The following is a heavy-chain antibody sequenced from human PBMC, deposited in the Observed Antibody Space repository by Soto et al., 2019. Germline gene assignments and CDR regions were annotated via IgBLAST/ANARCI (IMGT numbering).Heavy chain of an antibody. J-gene: IGHJ4*01. Sequence: SQTLSLTCAISGDGVSSNSAAWHWIRQSPSRGLEWLGRTYYRSKWYNDYTVSVKSRITINPDTSKNQFSLQLNSVTPEDTAVYYCTRELRYYFDYWGHGTLVTVSS. V-gene: IGHV6-1*01. D-gene: IGHD2-21*02. CDR2: TYYRSKWYN. CDR1: GDGVSSNSAA. CDR3: TRELRYYFDY.